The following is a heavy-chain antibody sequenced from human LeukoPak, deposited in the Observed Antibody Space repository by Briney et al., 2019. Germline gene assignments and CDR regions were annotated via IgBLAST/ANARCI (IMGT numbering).Heavy chain of an antibody. CDR3: ALSSSWYGGFFDY. D-gene: IGHD6-13*01. CDR2: IRYDGNNL. V-gene: IGHV3-30*02. Sequence: GGSLRLSCGASGFTFSNYGMLWARQAPGKGLEWVAFIRYDGNNLLYADSVKGRFTISRDNSKNTLYLQMNSLRAEDTAVYYCALSSSWYGGFFDYWGQGTLVTVSS. CDR1: GFTFSNYG. J-gene: IGHJ4*02.